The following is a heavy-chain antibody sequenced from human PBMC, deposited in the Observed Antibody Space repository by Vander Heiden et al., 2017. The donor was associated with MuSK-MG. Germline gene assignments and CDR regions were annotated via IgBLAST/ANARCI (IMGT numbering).Heavy chain of an antibody. CDR3: AKEGSSGYWGWFDP. Sequence: EVQLLESGGGLGQPGGSLRVSCAASGFTFSSYAMRWVRQGPGKGLEWVSGITGSGGSTYYADSVKGRFTISRDNSKNTLYLQMNNLRAEDTAVYYCAKEGSSGYWGWFDPWGQGTLVTVSS. CDR2: ITGSGGST. D-gene: IGHD3-22*01. V-gene: IGHV3-23*01. CDR1: GFTFSSYA. J-gene: IGHJ5*02.